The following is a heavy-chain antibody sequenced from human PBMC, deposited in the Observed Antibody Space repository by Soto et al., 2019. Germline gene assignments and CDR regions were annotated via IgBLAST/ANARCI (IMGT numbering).Heavy chain of an antibody. CDR3: ARGGFSSSWRLDF. D-gene: IGHD6-13*01. J-gene: IGHJ4*02. CDR1: AYAFNTYA. V-gene: IGHV1-18*04. CDR2: IFPYTGDT. Sequence: QAQLVQSGAEVKTPGASVKVSCKTSAYAFNTYAINWVRQAPGQGLEWLGSIFPYTGDTNYSQNLQARVTMTADTSTSTAYMEMTTLPSDDTAVYYCARGGFSSSWRLDFWGRGTLVTVSS.